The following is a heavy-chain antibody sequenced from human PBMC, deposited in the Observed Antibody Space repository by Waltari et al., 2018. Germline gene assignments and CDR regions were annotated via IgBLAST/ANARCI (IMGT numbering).Heavy chain of an antibody. J-gene: IGHJ5*02. D-gene: IGHD2-2*01. CDR3: AKGPAARTNWFDP. CDR1: AFTFSSYD. CDR2: IGSSGRNT. Sequence: EVQLLESGGGLVQPGVSLRLSCAASAFTFSSYDMGWVRQAPGKGLEWVSVIGSSGRNTYYADSVKGRFTISRDDSKNTLYLQMNSLRAEDTAVYYCAKGPAARTNWFDPWGQGTLVTVSS. V-gene: IGHV3-23*01.